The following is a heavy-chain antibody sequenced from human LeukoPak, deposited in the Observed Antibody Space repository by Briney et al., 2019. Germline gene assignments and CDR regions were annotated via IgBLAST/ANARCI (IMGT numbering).Heavy chain of an antibody. Sequence: PGGSLRLSCEASGFTFSIYGMHWVSQAPGKGLEWVAVIWYDGSNKYYADSVKGRFTISRDKSKNTLYLQMNSLRAEDTAVYYCARDSIAAASRMDYWGQGTLVTVSS. J-gene: IGHJ4*02. CDR1: GFTFSIYG. D-gene: IGHD6-13*01. CDR3: ARDSIAAASRMDY. V-gene: IGHV3-33*01. CDR2: IWYDGSNK.